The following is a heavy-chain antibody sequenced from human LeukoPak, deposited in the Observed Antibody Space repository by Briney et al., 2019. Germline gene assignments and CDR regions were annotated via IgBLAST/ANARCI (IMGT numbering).Heavy chain of an antibody. V-gene: IGHV3-7*01. CDR2: INQDGSEK. CDR3: ARDSNPYCFSTNCLTYFES. J-gene: IGHJ4*02. Sequence: GGSLRLSCVASGFTFTSYWMSWVRQAPGKGLEWVASINQDGSEKYYVDSVKGRFTISRDNAKNSLYLEMNSLRAEDTAVYYCARDSNPYCFSTNCLTYFESWGQGTLVTVSS. D-gene: IGHD2-2*01. CDR1: GFTFTSYW.